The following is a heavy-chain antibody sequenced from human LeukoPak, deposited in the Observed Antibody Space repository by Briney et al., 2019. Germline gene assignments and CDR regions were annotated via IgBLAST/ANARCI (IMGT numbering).Heavy chain of an antibody. Sequence: TGGSLRLSCAASGFTFSSYGMTWDRQAPGKGLEWVSTVSGSGGRTYYADSVKGRFTISRDNSNNTLYLHMNRLRAEDTALYSCAKDGQVRGAIPHYSDSWGQGTLVTVSS. D-gene: IGHD3-10*01. J-gene: IGHJ4*02. CDR2: VSGSGGRT. CDR1: GFTFSSYG. CDR3: AKDGQVRGAIPHYSDS. V-gene: IGHV3-23*01.